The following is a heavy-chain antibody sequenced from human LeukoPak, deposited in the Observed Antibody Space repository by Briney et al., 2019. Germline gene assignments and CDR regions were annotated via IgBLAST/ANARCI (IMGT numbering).Heavy chain of an antibody. CDR2: INPNSGGT. CDR3: ARAPYYYGSGSYCHDAFDI. CDR1: GYTFTGYY. V-gene: IGHV1-2*02. J-gene: IGHJ3*02. D-gene: IGHD3-10*01. Sequence: ASVKVSCKASGYTFTGYYMHWVRQAPGQGLEWMGWINPNSGGTNYAQKFQGRVTMTRDTSISTAYMELSRLRSDDTAVYYCARAPYYYGSGSYCHDAFDIWGQGTMVTVSS.